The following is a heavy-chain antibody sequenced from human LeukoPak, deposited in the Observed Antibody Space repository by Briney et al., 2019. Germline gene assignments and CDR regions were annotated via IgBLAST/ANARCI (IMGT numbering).Heavy chain of an antibody. CDR2: ISPDGSYT. V-gene: IGHV3-74*01. CDR1: GSTFSSSW. Sequence: GGSLRLSCAASGSTFSSSWMHWVRQVPGKGLVWVSHISPDGSYTDYADSVKGRFIISRDNAKNTMSLQMNSLRAEDTAVYYCVRDLSFSPDSWGQGTLVSVSS. J-gene: IGHJ4*02. CDR3: VRDLSFSPDS.